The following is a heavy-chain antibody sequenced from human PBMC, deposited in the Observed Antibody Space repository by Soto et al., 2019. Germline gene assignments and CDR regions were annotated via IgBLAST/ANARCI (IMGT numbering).Heavy chain of an antibody. D-gene: IGHD2-15*01. V-gene: IGHV3-64D*06. CDR1: GFIFSEST. Sequence: GGSLRLSCSAPGFIFSESTIYWVRQVPGKGLEAISAVSTSGRSTYYADSVKDRFTISRDNSKNTLFLQMGSLRPEDTAIYYCVKQAHGLDGVAFDYWGQGTQVTVSS. CDR3: VKQAHGLDGVAFDY. J-gene: IGHJ4*02. CDR2: VSTSGRST.